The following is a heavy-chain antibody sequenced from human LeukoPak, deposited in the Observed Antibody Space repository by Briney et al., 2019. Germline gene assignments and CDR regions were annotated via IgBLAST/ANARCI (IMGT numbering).Heavy chain of an antibody. CDR3: ARVLRYCSGGSCFSGGLGYMDV. CDR2: IREDGGHT. V-gene: IGHV3-7*03. Sequence: GGSLRLSCVTSGFTFTNHWMSWVRQAPGKGLEWVANIREDGGHTNYVDSVKGRFTISRDNAKNSLFLQMNSLRAEDTAVYYCARVLRYCSGGSCFSGGLGYMDVWGKGTTVTISS. D-gene: IGHD2-15*01. CDR1: GFTFTNHW. J-gene: IGHJ6*03.